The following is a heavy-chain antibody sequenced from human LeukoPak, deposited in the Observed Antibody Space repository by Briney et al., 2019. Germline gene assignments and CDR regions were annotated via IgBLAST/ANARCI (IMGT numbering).Heavy chain of an antibody. CDR2: ISGSGSGT. CDR3: AKVAYNWISYGPFDY. CDR1: GFTFSTYA. V-gene: IGHV3-23*01. J-gene: IGHJ4*02. D-gene: IGHD1-20*01. Sequence: GGSLRLSCAASGFTFSTYAMTWVRQAPGQGLEWVSSISGSGSGTYYADSVKGRFTISRDNSKNTLYLHMNSLRAEDTAVYYCAKVAYNWISYGPFDYWGQGTLVTVSS.